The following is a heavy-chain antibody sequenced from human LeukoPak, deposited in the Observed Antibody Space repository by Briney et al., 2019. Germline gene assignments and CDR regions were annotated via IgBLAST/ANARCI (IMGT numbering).Heavy chain of an antibody. CDR3: ARVVGLTGYSSSWYSGYYYYMDV. Sequence: SVKVSCKASGGTFSSYAISWVRQAPGQGLKWMGGIIPIFGTTNYAQKFQDRVTITADKSTSTAYMELSSLRSEDTAVYYCARVVGLTGYSSSWYSGYYYYMDVWGKGTTVTVSS. D-gene: IGHD6-13*01. CDR2: IIPIFGTT. CDR1: GGTFSSYA. V-gene: IGHV1-69*06. J-gene: IGHJ6*03.